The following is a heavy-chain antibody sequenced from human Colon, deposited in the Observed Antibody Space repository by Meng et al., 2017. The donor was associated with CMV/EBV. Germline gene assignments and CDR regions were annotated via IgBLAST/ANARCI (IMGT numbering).Heavy chain of an antibody. CDR3: AKDLGTPSELEPFDY. D-gene: IGHD1-1*01. V-gene: IGHV3-23*01. CDR1: GFTFSSYW. Sequence: GESLKISCAASGFTFSSYWMSWVRQAPGRGLEWVSGISSSAGTTLYADSVKGRFTISRDNSKNTLYLQMNSLRAEDTATYYCAKDLGTPSELEPFDYWGQGTLVTVSS. CDR2: ISSSAGTT. J-gene: IGHJ4*02.